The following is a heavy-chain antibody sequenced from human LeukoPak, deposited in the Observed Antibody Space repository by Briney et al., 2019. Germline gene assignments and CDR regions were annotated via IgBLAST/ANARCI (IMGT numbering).Heavy chain of an antibody. Sequence: GGSLRLSCAASGFTVSSNYMSWVRQAPGKGLEWVSVIYSGGSTYYADSVKGRFTISRDNSKNTLYLQMNNLRAEDTAVYYCARDSLSGSYYDPWGQGTLVTVSS. D-gene: IGHD1-26*01. V-gene: IGHV3-66*02. J-gene: IGHJ5*02. CDR3: ARDSLSGSYYDP. CDR2: IYSGGST. CDR1: GFTVSSNY.